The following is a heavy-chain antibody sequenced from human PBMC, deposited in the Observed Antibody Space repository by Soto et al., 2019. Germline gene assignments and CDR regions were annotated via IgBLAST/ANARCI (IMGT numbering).Heavy chain of an antibody. CDR1: GGSISSSSYY. J-gene: IGHJ4*02. V-gene: IGHV4-39*01. Sequence: QLQLQESGPGLVKPSETLSLTCTVSGGSISSSSYYWGWIRQPPGKGLEWIGCIYYSGSTYYNPSLKSRVTISVDASKNQFSLKLSSVTPADTAVYYCASLDAPGITMVRGPAGYWGQGTLVTVSS. CDR3: ASLDAPGITMVRGPAGY. CDR2: IYYSGST. D-gene: IGHD3-10*01.